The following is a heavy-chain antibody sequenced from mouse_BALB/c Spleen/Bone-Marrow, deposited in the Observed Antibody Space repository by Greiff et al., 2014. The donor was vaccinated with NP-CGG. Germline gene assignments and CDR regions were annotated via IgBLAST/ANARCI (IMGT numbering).Heavy chain of an antibody. J-gene: IGHJ2*01. D-gene: IGHD2-4*01. CDR3: AIYDYDGRFDY. CDR1: GFSLTHYG. CDR2: IWAGGST. V-gene: IGHV2-9*02. Sequence: VMLVASGPGLVAPSQNLSITCTVSGFSLTHYGVHWIRQPPGKGLEWLGIIWAGGSTNYNSALMSRLSISKDNSKSQVFFKMNSLQTDDTAIYYCAIYDYDGRFDYWGQGTTLTVSS.